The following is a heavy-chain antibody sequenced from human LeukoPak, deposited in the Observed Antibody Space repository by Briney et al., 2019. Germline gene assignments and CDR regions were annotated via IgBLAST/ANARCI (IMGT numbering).Heavy chain of an antibody. J-gene: IGHJ4*02. Sequence: GGSLRLSCAVSGFSLYTYSMNWVRQAPGKGLEWVSTITSTSTYIYYADSVKGRFPISRDNAKNSLYLQMNSLRVEDTAVYYCARVGSAAPVTSSGHTIDYWGQGTLVIVSS. CDR3: ARVGSAAPVTSSGHTIDY. D-gene: IGHD3-22*01. V-gene: IGHV3-21*01. CDR2: ITSTSTYI. CDR1: GFSLYTYS.